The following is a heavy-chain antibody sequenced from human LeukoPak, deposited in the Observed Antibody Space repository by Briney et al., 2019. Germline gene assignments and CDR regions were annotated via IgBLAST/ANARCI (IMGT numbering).Heavy chain of an antibody. J-gene: IGHJ4*02. CDR3: ASWVLSGYFDY. Sequence: SQTLSLTCTVPGGSISSGSYYWSWIRQPAGKGLEWIGRIYTSGSTNYNPSLKSRVTISVDTSKNQFSLKLSSVTAADTAVYYCASWVLSGYFDYWGQGTLVTVSS. D-gene: IGHD2-15*01. CDR2: IYTSGST. CDR1: GGSISSGSYY. V-gene: IGHV4-61*02.